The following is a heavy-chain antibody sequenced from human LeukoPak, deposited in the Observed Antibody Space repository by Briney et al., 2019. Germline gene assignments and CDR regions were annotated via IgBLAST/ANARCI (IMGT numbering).Heavy chain of an antibody. J-gene: IGHJ4*02. V-gene: IGHV4-61*02. D-gene: IGHD3-22*01. CDR1: GGSISSGSYY. Sequence: KASQTLSLTCTVSGGSISSGSYYWSWIRQPAGKGLEWIGRIYTSGSTNYNPSLKSRVTISVDTSKNQFSLKLSSVTAADTAVYYCARVNALYDSSGYYPPQFDYWGQGTLVTVSS. CDR2: IYTSGST. CDR3: ARVNALYDSSGYYPPQFDY.